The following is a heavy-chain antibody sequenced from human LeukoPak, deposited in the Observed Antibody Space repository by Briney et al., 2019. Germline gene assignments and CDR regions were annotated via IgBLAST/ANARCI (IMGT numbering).Heavy chain of an antibody. CDR3: ARVGDIVVVHSFDP. CDR1: GYTFTSYG. D-gene: IGHD2-2*01. J-gene: IGHJ5*02. CDR2: ISAYNGNT. V-gene: IGHV1-18*01. Sequence: ASVKVSCKASGYTFTSYGISWLRQAPGQGLEWMGWISAYNGNTNYAQKLQGRVTMTTDTSTSTAYMELRSLRSDDTAVYYCARVGDIVVVHSFDPWGQGTLVTVSS.